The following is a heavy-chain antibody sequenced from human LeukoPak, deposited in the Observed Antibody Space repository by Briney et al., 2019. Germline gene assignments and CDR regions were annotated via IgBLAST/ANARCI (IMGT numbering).Heavy chain of an antibody. Sequence: PGGSLRLSCAASGFTFSSYAMSWVRQAPGKGLEWVSAISGSGGSTYYADSVKGRFTISRDNSKNTPYLQMNSLRAEDTAVYYCAKDRKTCSSTSCYTFPGCWFDPWGQGTLATVSS. CDR2: ISGSGGST. CDR1: GFTFSSYA. CDR3: AKDRKTCSSTSCYTFPGCWFDP. J-gene: IGHJ5*02. D-gene: IGHD2-2*02. V-gene: IGHV3-23*01.